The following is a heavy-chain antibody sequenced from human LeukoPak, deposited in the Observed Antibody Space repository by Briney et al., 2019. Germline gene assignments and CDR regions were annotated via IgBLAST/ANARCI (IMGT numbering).Heavy chain of an antibody. CDR1: GFTFSSYG. CDR2: IWYDGSNK. J-gene: IGHJ4*02. D-gene: IGHD6-13*01. CDR3: ASGLLAAAVIDY. V-gene: IGHV3-33*01. Sequence: PGGSLRLSCAASGFTFSSYGMHWVRQAPGKGREWVAVIWYDGSNKYYADSVKGRFTISRDNSKNTLYLQMNSLRAEDTAVYYCASGLLAAAVIDYWGQGTLVTVSS.